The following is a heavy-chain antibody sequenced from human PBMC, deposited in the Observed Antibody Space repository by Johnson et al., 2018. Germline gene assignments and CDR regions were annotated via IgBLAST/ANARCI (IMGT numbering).Heavy chain of an antibody. CDR1: GGTFSSYA. V-gene: IGHV1-69*01. CDR3: ARDDRPYYYDSSGYLYGMDV. J-gene: IGHJ6*02. Sequence: QVQLVESGAEVKKPGSSXKVSCKASGGTFSSYAISWVRQAPGQGLEWMGGVIPIFGTANYAQKFKGRVTITADESTSTAHMELSSLRSEDTAVYYCARDDRPYYYDSSGYLYGMDVWGQGTTVTVSS. D-gene: IGHD3-22*01. CDR2: VIPIFGTA.